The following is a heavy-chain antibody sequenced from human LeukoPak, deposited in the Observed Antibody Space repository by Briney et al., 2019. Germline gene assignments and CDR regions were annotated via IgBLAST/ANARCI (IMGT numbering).Heavy chain of an antibody. J-gene: IGHJ6*02. Sequence: ASVKVSCKASGGTFSNYAISWVRQAPGQGLEWMGGIIPIIGTANYAQKFQGRVTITADESTSTAYMELSSLRSEDTAVYYCARVTAPSSYYYGMDVWGQGPTVTVSS. CDR2: IIPIIGTA. CDR1: GGTFSNYA. V-gene: IGHV1-69*13. CDR3: ARVTAPSSYYYGMDV.